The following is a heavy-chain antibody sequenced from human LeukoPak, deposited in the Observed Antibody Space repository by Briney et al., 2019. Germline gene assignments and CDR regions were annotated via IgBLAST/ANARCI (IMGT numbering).Heavy chain of an antibody. V-gene: IGHV1-18*01. CDR2: ISAYSGNT. D-gene: IGHD2-2*01. CDR3: ARDIATVVHQD. Sequence: ASVKVSCKTSGYTFTNYGITWVREAPGQGVEWMGWISAYSGNTNYVQKFQGRVTMATDASTSTAYMELRSRRSDDTAVYYCARDIATVVHQDWGQGTLVTVSS. CDR1: GYTFTNYG. J-gene: IGHJ4*02.